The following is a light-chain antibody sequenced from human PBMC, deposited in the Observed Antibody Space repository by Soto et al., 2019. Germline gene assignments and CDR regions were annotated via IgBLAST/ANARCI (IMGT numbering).Light chain of an antibody. CDR1: SSAVGGYNY. CDR3: SSYTSSSTRV. CDR2: DVS. Sequence: QSALTQPASVSGSPGQSITISCTGTSSAVGGYNYVSWYQQHQGKATKLMIYDVSNRPSGVSNRFSGSKSGNTASLTSSGLQAEDEDDYYCSSYTSSSTRVFGGGTKLTVL. V-gene: IGLV2-14*01. J-gene: IGLJ2*01.